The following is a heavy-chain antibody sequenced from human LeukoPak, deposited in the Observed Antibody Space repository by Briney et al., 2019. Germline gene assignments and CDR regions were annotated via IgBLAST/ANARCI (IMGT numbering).Heavy chain of an antibody. V-gene: IGHV4-59*11. CDR2: IYYSGST. Sequence: PSETLSLTCTVSGGSISSHYWSWIRHPPGKGLEWIGYIYYSGSTNYNPSLKSRVTISVDTSKNQFSLKLSSVTAADTAVYYCARKLGLYFDYWGQGTLVTVSS. CDR3: ARKLGLYFDY. J-gene: IGHJ4*02. CDR1: GGSISSHY. D-gene: IGHD1-7*01.